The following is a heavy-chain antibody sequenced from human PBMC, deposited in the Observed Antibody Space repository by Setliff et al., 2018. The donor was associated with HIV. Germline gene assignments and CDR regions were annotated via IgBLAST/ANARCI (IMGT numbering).Heavy chain of an antibody. D-gene: IGHD2-15*01. CDR2: IHYSGRT. V-gene: IGHV4-28*03. CDR1: GYSISSSYW. J-gene: IGHJ5*02. Sequence: PSEILSLTCVVSGYSISSSYWWGWIRQPPGKGLEWIGWIHYSGRTNFNPSLRSRATISFDTSKNQFSLNLTSVTAADTAVYYCARAPFRGGSFGWFDPWGQGTLVTVSS. CDR3: ARAPFRGGSFGWFDP.